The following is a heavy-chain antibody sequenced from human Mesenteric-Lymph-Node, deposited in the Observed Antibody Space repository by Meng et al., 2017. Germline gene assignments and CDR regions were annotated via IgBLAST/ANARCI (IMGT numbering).Heavy chain of an antibody. CDR1: GYTFISYY. D-gene: IGHD2-15*01. J-gene: IGHJ4*02. Sequence: ASVKVSCKASGYTFISYYMHWVRQAPGQGLEWMGIINPSDGSTNYAQKFQGRVTMTRDTSTSTVYMELSGLRSEDTAVYYCARDSDIVVVVAATSYPDSWGQGTRVTVSS. CDR2: INPSDGST. V-gene: IGHV1-46*01. CDR3: ARDSDIVVVVAATSYPDS.